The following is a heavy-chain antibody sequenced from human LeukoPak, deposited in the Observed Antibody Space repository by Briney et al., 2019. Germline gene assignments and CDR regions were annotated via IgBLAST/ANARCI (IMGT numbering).Heavy chain of an antibody. J-gene: IGHJ4*02. Sequence: GASVKVSCTAFGYTFTSYGISWVRQAPGQGLEWMGWISTYNGNTKYGQKFQGRATMTADTSTSTAYMELRSLRSDDTAVYYCARKVSWSGYCDYWGQGTLVTVSS. V-gene: IGHV1-18*01. CDR3: ARKVSWSGYCDY. D-gene: IGHD3-3*01. CDR1: GYTFTSYG. CDR2: ISTYNGNT.